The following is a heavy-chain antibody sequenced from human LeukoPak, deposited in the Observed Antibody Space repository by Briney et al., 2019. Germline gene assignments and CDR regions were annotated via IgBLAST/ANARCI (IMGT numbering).Heavy chain of an antibody. D-gene: IGHD3-10*01. Sequence: PSETLSLTCTVSGGSISGYYWTWIRQPPGKGLELIAYIYYGGSTNYNPSLKSRVTISVDMSKDQFSLKLTSVIAADTAVYYCARTSITMARGVIITDWGQGRLVTVSS. V-gene: IGHV4-59*01. CDR1: GGSISGYY. CDR3: ARTSITMARGVIITD. CDR2: IYYGGST. J-gene: IGHJ4*02.